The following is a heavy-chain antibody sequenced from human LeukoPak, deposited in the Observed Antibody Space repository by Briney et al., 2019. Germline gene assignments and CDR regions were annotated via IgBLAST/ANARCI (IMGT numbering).Heavy chain of an antibody. CDR1: GFTFSTYA. Sequence: GGSLTLSCAASGFTFSTYAMSWVRQAPGKGLEWVSAISGGIITTYYTDSVKGRFTISRDNSKHTLDLQMDSLRVDDTAVYYCAKMTGLKLPNYGMDVWGQRTTVTVSS. J-gene: IGHJ6*02. D-gene: IGHD3-9*01. CDR3: AKMTGLKLPNYGMDV. CDR2: ISGGIITT. V-gene: IGHV3-23*01.